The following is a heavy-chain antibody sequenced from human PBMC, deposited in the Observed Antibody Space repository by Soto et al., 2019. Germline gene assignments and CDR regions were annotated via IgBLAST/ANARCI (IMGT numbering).Heavy chain of an antibody. CDR3: AKEIRVPRGAVTNYNWFNP. Sequence: GGSLRLSCAASGFTFSSYGMHWVRQAPGKGLEWVAVISYDGSNNYYADSVKGRFTISRDNSQNTLYLQMNSLRAKDTAVYYCAKEIRVPRGAVTNYNWFNPGGHGTLVTASS. CDR2: ISYDGSNN. J-gene: IGHJ5*02. D-gene: IGHD4-17*01. V-gene: IGHV3-30*18. CDR1: GFTFSSYG.